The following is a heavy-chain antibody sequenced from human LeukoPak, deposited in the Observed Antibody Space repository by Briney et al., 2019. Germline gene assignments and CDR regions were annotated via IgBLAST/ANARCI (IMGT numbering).Heavy chain of an antibody. D-gene: IGHD5-24*01. Sequence: GASVKVSCKASGYTFTSYGITWVRQAPGQGLEWMEWISAYNGNTNYAQKFQGRVTLTRDMSTSTDYLELSSLRSEDTAVYYCARDNSVRDEAWWFNPWGQGTLVTVSS. V-gene: IGHV1-18*01. CDR2: ISAYNGNT. CDR1: GYTFTSYG. CDR3: ARDNSVRDEAWWFNP. J-gene: IGHJ5*02.